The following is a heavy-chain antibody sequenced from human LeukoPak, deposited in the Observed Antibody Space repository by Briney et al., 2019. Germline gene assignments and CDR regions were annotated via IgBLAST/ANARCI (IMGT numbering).Heavy chain of an antibody. J-gene: IGHJ2*01. CDR1: GGSISSTRHY. D-gene: IGHD6-25*01. Sequence: SETLSLTCTVSGGSISSTRHYWGWIRQPPGKGLEWIGSIHYSGNIYYNPSLKSRLTIYADTSKNQFSLKLSSVTAADTAVYYCARYLAAGYFDLWGRGTLVTVSS. CDR2: IHYSGNI. V-gene: IGHV4-39*01. CDR3: ARYLAAGYFDL.